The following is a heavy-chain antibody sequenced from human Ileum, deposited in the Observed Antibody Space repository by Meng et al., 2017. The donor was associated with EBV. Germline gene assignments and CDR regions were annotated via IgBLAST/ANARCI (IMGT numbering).Heavy chain of an antibody. CDR2: ISAYNGNT. Sequence: QFRLVRAGAEVKKPGDSVKVSCKASGYTFSNYGISWLRQAPGQGLEWMGWISAYNGNTNYAQNLQGRVTMTTDTSTGTAYMEVRSLRSDDTAVYYCARAGNGGSYYFTYWGQGTLVTVSS. CDR1: GYTFSNYG. V-gene: IGHV1-18*01. J-gene: IGHJ4*02. D-gene: IGHD1-26*01. CDR3: ARAGNGGSYYFTY.